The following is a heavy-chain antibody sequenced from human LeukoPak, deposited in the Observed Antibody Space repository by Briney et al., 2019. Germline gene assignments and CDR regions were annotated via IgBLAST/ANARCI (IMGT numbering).Heavy chain of an antibody. V-gene: IGHV1-46*01. CDR1: GYTFTSYY. J-gene: IGHJ1*01. Sequence: ASVKVSCKASGYTFTSYYMHWVRQAPGQGLEWMGIINPSGGSTSYAQKFQGRVTMTRDMSTSTVYMELSSLRSEDTAVYYCARRGIQGEYFQHCGQGTLVTVSS. CDR3: ARRGIQGEYFQH. D-gene: IGHD5-18*01. CDR2: INPSGGST.